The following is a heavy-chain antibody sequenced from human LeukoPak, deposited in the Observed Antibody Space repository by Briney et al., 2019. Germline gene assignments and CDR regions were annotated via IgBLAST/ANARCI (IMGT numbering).Heavy chain of an antibody. CDR3: ARDWGVFITMVRGASPGRGPPYFYGMDV. V-gene: IGHV1-18*01. CDR1: GYTFTSYG. J-gene: IGHJ6*02. CDR2: ISAYNGNT. D-gene: IGHD3-10*01. Sequence: ASVKVSCKASGYTFTSYGISWVRQAPGQGLEWMGWISAYNGNTNYAQKLQGRVTMTTDTSTSTAYMELRSLGSDDTAVYYCARDWGVFITMVRGASPGRGPPYFYGMDVWGQGTTVTVSS.